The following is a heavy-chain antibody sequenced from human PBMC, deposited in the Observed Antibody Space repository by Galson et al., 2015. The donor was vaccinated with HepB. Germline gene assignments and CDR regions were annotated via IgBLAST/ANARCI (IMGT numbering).Heavy chain of an antibody. CDR3: ARGGYCTGGVCYPYYFDY. J-gene: IGHJ4*02. CDR2: INHSGST. Sequence: ETLSLTCAVYGGSFSGYYWSWIRQPPGKGLEWIGEINHSGSTNYNPSLKSRVTISVDTSKNQFSLKLSSVTAADTAVYYCARGGYCTGGVCYPYYFDYWGQGTLVTVSS. V-gene: IGHV4-34*01. D-gene: IGHD2-8*02. CDR1: GGSFSGYY.